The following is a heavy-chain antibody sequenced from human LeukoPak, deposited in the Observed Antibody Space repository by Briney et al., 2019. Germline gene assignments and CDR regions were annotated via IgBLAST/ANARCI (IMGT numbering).Heavy chain of an antibody. V-gene: IGHV4-30-2*01. CDR2: IYHSGST. CDR3: ARHGTMTTYFDY. D-gene: IGHD1-1*01. Sequence: SETLSLTCTVSGGSISSGGYYWSWIRQPPGKGLEWIGYIYHSGSTYYNPSLKSRVTISVDRSKNQFSLKLSSVTAADTAVYYCARHGTMTTYFDYWGQGTLVTVSS. J-gene: IGHJ4*02. CDR1: GGSISSGGYY.